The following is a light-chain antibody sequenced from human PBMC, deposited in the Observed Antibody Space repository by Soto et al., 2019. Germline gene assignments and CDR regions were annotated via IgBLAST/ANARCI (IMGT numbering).Light chain of an antibody. V-gene: IGKV3-15*01. CDR2: GAS. Sequence: EIVMTQSPATLSVSPGEGATLSCRASQSVSSKLAWYQQKPGQAPRLLIYGASTRATGIQARFSGSGSGTEFTLIIRSLQSEDSAVYYCQQYNSWPWTFGQGTKVDIK. CDR1: QSVSSK. J-gene: IGKJ1*01. CDR3: QQYNSWPWT.